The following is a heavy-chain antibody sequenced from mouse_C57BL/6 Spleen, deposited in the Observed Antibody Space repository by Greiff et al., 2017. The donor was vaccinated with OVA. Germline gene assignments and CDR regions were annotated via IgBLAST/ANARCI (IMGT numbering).Heavy chain of an antibody. CDR1: GYAFSSSW. D-gene: IGHD1-1*01. J-gene: IGHJ2*01. CDR3: AREEDNTVVGNFDY. V-gene: IGHV1-82*01. Sequence: QVQLQQSGPELVKPGASVKISCKASGYAFSSSWMNWVKQRPGKGLEWIGRIYPGDGDTNYNGKFKGKATLTADKSSSTAYMHLSSLTSEDSAVYCGAREEDNTVVGNFDYWGQGTTLTVSS. CDR2: IYPGDGDT.